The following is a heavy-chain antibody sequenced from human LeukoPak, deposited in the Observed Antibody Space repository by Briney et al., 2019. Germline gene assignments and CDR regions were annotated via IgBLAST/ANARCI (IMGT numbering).Heavy chain of an antibody. CDR1: GYSFTSYW. D-gene: IGHD3-3*01. J-gene: IGHJ6*03. CDR3: ARTYYDFWSDNNRRGYYYMDV. Sequence: GESLKISCKGSGYSFTSYWIGWVRQMPGKGLEWMGIIYPGDSDTRYSPSFQGQVTISADKSISTAYLQWSSLKASDTAMYYCARTYYDFWSDNNRRGYYYMDVWGKGTTVTVSS. V-gene: IGHV5-51*01. CDR2: IYPGDSDT.